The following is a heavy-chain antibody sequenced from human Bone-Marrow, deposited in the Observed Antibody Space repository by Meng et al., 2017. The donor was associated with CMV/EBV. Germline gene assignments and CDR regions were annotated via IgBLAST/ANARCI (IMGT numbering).Heavy chain of an antibody. D-gene: IGHD1-26*01. J-gene: IGHJ5*02. CDR1: GFTFDDYG. CDR3: ARKLGGSYYTIWFDP. V-gene: IGHV3-20*01. CDR2: INWNGGST. Sequence: GESLKISCAASGFTFDDYGMSWVRQVPGKGLVWVSGINWNGGSTGYADSVKGRFTISRDNAKNSLSLQMDSLRAEDTALYHCARKLGGSYYTIWFDPWGQGTLVTVSS.